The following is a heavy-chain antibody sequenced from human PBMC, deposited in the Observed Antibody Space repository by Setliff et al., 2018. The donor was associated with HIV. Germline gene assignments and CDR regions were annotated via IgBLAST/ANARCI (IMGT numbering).Heavy chain of an antibody. V-gene: IGHV1-69*05. CDR3: ARVGHSSSYHYYGMDV. CDR1: GYTFTTYY. D-gene: IGHD6-13*01. CDR2: IIPMFGTG. J-gene: IGHJ6*02. Sequence: SVKVSCKASGYTFTTYYIHWVRQAPGQGLEWMGGIIPMFGTGFYAQKFQGRVTITTDESRSTAYMELSSLSSEDTAVFYCARVGHSSSYHYYGMDVWGQGTTVTVSS.